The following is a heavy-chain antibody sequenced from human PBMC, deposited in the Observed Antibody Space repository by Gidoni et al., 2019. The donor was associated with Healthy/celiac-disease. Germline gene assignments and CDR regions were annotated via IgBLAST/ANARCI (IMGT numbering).Heavy chain of an antibody. J-gene: IGHJ4*02. CDR2: ISSSSSYI. CDR3: ARMQRGYSQDYFDY. Sequence: EVQLVESGGGLVKPGGSLRLSCAASGFTFSSYSMNWVRQAPGKGLEWVSSISSSSSYIYYADSVKGRFTISRDNAKNSLYLQMNSLRAEDTAVYYCARMQRGYSQDYFDYWGQGTLVTVSS. CDR1: GFTFSSYS. D-gene: IGHD5-18*01. V-gene: IGHV3-21*01.